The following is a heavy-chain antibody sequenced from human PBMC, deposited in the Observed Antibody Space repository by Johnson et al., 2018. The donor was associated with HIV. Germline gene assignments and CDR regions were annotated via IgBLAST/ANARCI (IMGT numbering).Heavy chain of an antibody. V-gene: IGHV3-30*04. J-gene: IGHJ3*02. Sequence: QVQLVESGGGAVQPGRSLRLSCAASGFTFSSYPMHWVRQAPGKGLEWVAVISSDGSNNYYADSVKGRFTISRDNSKNTLYLQMNSLRDEDKAVYYCARGGGCGGDCYSGYDAFDIWGQGTMVTV. D-gene: IGHD2-21*01. CDR1: GFTFSSYP. CDR2: ISSDGSNN. CDR3: ARGGGCGGDCYSGYDAFDI.